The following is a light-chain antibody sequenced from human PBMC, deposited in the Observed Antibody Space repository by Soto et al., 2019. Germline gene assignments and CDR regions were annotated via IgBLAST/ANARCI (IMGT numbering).Light chain of an antibody. V-gene: IGKV1-12*01. CDR1: QPISSW. CDR3: QQASSFPLT. CDR2: SAS. Sequence: IPMTQSPSSVSASVGDRVTITCRASQPISSWLAWYQQKPGQPPNLLIYSASTLRSGVPSRFSGSESGTLFTLTITNLQPEDFATCYCQQASSFPLTFGGGTKVEV. J-gene: IGKJ4*01.